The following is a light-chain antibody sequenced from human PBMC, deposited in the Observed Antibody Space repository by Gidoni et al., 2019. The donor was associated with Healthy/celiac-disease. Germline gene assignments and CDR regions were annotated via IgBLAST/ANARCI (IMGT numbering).Light chain of an antibody. Sequence: DIQMTQSPSSLYASVGDRVTITCQASQDISNYLNWYQQKPGKAPKLLIYDASNLETGVPSRFSGSGSGTDFTFTISSLQPEDIATYYCQQYDNLPWTFXXXTKVEIK. V-gene: IGKV1-33*01. CDR1: QDISNY. J-gene: IGKJ1*01. CDR2: DAS. CDR3: QQYDNLPWT.